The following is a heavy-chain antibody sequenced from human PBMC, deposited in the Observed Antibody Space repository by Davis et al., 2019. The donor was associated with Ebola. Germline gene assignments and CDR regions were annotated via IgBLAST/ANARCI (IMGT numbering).Heavy chain of an antibody. CDR1: GYTFTSYD. D-gene: IGHD6-13*01. V-gene: IGHV1-8*01. CDR2: MNPNSGNT. Sequence: AASVKVSCKASGYTFTSYDINWVRQATGQGLEWMGWMNPNSGNTGYAQKFQGRVTMTRNTSISTAYMELSSLRSEDTAVYYCARVQSAAAVLPFYAMDVWGQGTTVTVSS. CDR3: ARVQSAAAVLPFYAMDV. J-gene: IGHJ6*02.